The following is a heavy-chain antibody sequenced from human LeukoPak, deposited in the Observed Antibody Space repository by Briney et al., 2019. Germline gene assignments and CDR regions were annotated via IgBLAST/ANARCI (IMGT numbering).Heavy chain of an antibody. CDR2: IYYSGST. CDR1: GGSLSSYY. Sequence: SETLSLTCTVSGGSLSSYYCSWIRQPPGKGLEWIGYIYYSGSTNYNPSLKSRVTISVDTSKNQFSLKLSTVTPVDTAVYYCARAGMWLRFHWFDPWGQGTLVTVSS. V-gene: IGHV4-59*01. D-gene: IGHD5-12*01. J-gene: IGHJ5*02. CDR3: ARAGMWLRFHWFDP.